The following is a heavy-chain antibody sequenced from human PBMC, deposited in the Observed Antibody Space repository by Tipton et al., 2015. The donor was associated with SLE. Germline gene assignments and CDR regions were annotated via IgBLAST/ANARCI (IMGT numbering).Heavy chain of an antibody. CDR1: GFTVSSNY. D-gene: IGHD3-22*01. Sequence: SLRLSCAASGFTVSSNYMSWVRQAPGKGLEWVSVIYSGGSTYYADSVKGRFTISRDNSKNTLYLQMNSLRAEDTAVYYCARVDDIIGSSDYWGQGTLVTVSS. CDR2: IYSGGST. V-gene: IGHV3-66*02. CDR3: ARVDDIIGSSDY. J-gene: IGHJ4*02.